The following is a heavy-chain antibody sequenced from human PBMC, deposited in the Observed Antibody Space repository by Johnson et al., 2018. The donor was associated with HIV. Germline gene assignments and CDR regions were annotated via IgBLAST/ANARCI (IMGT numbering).Heavy chain of an antibody. Sequence: VQLVESGGGLVQPGGSLRLSCAASGFTVSRNYMSWVRQAPGKGLECVSYISSSGSTIYYAASVKGRFTISRDDSKNTLYRQMNSLKTEDTAVYYCTTSYSSGWYGANDVFDVWGQGTMVTVSS. J-gene: IGHJ3*01. CDR1: GFTVSRNY. V-gene: IGHV3-48*01. CDR3: TTSYSSGWYGANDVFDV. D-gene: IGHD6-19*01. CDR2: ISSSGSTI.